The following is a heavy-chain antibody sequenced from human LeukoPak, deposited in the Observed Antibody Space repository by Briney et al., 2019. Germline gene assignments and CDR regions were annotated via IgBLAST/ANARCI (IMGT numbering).Heavy chain of an antibody. CDR2: IRSKANSHAT. J-gene: IGHJ4*02. Sequence: GGSLRLSCAASGFTFSNYNMNWVRQASGKGLEWVGRIRSKANSHATAYAASVKGRFTISRDDSKNTAYLQMNSLKSEDTAVYYCASGVPDYWGQGTLVTVSS. V-gene: IGHV3-73*01. CDR1: GFTFSNYN. D-gene: IGHD3-10*01. CDR3: ASGVPDY.